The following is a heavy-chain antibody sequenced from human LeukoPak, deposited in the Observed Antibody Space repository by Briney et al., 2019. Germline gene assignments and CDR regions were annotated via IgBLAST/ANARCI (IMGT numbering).Heavy chain of an antibody. J-gene: IGHJ5*02. CDR2: IYYSGST. CDR3: ARGSENTAMADSP. V-gene: IGHV4-59*01. CDR1: GGSISSYY. Sequence: PXETLSLTCTVXGGSISSYYWSWIRQPPGKGLEWIGYIYYSGSTNYNPSLKSRVTISVDTSKNQFSLKLSSVTAADTAVYYCARGSENTAMADSPWGQGTLVTVSS. D-gene: IGHD5-18*01.